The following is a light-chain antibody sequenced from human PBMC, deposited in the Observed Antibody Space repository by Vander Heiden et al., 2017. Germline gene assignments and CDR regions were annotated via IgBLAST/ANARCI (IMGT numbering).Light chain of an antibody. V-gene: IGLV1-40*01. CDR2: GNS. CDR1: SSNIGAGYD. J-gene: IGLJ2*01. Sequence: SVLTPPPSVSGAPGQRVTISCTGSSSNIGAGYDVHWYQQLPGTAPKLLIYGNSNRPSGVPDRFSGSKSGTSASLAITGLQAEDEADYYCQSYDSSLSGSVVFGGGTKLTVL. CDR3: QSYDSSLSGSVV.